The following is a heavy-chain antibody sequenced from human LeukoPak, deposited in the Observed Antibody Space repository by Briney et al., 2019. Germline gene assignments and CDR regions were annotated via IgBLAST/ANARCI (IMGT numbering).Heavy chain of an antibody. D-gene: IGHD1-26*01. Sequence: GGSLRLSCAASGFTFSSYAMSWVRQAPGKGLEWVSAISGSGGSTYYADSVKGRFTISRDNSKNTLYLQMNSLRAEETAVYYCAKDRIVGATIAEYFQHWGQGTLVTVSS. CDR1: GFTFSSYA. CDR3: AKDRIVGATIAEYFQH. V-gene: IGHV3-23*01. CDR2: ISGSGGST. J-gene: IGHJ1*01.